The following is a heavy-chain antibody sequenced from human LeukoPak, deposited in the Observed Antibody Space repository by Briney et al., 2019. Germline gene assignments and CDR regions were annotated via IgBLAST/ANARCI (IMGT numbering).Heavy chain of an antibody. CDR2: ISAYNGNT. Sequence: ASVKVSCKPSSYTFSNYGISWVRQAPGQGLEWMGWISAYNGNTHYAQNLQDRVTLTIDTSTSTAYMELRSLRSDDTAVYYCARRVDGSGSYYNNDYYYYMDVWGKGPTVTVPS. D-gene: IGHD3-10*01. J-gene: IGHJ6*03. CDR3: ARRVDGSGSYYNNDYYYYMDV. V-gene: IGHV1-18*01. CDR1: SYTFSNYG.